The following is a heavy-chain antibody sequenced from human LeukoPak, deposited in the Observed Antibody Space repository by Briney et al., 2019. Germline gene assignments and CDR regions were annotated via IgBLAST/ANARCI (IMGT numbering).Heavy chain of an antibody. J-gene: IGHJ6*03. CDR1: GFTFSSYG. V-gene: IGHV3-30*03. Sequence: QPGGSLRLSCAASGFTFSSYGMHWVRQAPGKGLEWVAVISYDGSNKYYADSVKGRFTLSRDNSNNTLFLQMNSLRLEDTAVFYCARHPGDFTGIVNYYYMDVWGKGTTVTVSS. CDR2: ISYDGSNK. CDR3: ARHPGDFTGIVNYYYMDV. D-gene: IGHD1-26*01.